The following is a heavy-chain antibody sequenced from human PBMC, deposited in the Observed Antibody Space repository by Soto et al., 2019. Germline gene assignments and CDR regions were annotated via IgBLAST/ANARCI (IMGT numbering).Heavy chain of an antibody. Sequence: QVQLQQWGAGLLKPSETLSLTCAVYGGSFSGYYWSWIRQPPGKGLEWIGEIHNTGITNYNPSLKSPVTLSVDTSKNQFSLSLSSVTDADTAVYYCANYGDSGWYFDLWGRGTLVTVSS. CDR3: ANYGDSGWYFDL. V-gene: IGHV4-34*01. CDR1: GGSFSGYY. J-gene: IGHJ2*01. CDR2: IHNTGIT. D-gene: IGHD4-17*01.